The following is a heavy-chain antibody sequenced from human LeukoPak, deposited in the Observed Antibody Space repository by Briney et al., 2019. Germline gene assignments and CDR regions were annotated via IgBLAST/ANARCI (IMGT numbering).Heavy chain of an antibody. V-gene: IGHV4-30-4*01. CDR3: AREGSDSSGSFFDY. CDR2: IYYSGST. J-gene: IGHJ4*02. Sequence: SENLSLTCTVSGGSISSGDYYWSWIRQPPGKGLEWIGYIYYSGSTYYNPSLKSRVTISVDTSKNQFSLKLSSVTAADTAVYYCAREGSDSSGSFFDYWGQGTLVTVSS. D-gene: IGHD3-22*01. CDR1: GGSISSGDYY.